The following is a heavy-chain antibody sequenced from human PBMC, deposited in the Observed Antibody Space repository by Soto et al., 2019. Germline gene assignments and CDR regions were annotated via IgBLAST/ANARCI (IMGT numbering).Heavy chain of an antibody. D-gene: IGHD6-13*01. CDR3: ARVWSGQQLHSSRDVGDWFDP. J-gene: IGHJ5*02. V-gene: IGHV1-18*01. CDR2: ISAYNGNT. Sequence: QVQLVQSGAEVKKPGASVKVSCKASGYTFTSYGISWVRQAPGQGLEWMGWISAYNGNTNYAQKLQGRVTMTTDTSTSTAYMELRSLRSDETAVYYCARVWSGQQLHSSRDVGDWFDPWGQGTLVTVSS. CDR1: GYTFTSYG.